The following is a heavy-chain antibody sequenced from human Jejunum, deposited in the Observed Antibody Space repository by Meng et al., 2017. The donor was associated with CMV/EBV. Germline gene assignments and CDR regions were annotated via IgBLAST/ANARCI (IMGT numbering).Heavy chain of an antibody. Sequence: FIFNAYDMNWVRQAPGKGLEWVSFISASGKTIYYADSVKGRFTISRDSAKNSLYLQMNSLRGDDTAIYYCARDPEAIFGAPNYFDYWGQGTLVIVSS. D-gene: IGHD3-3*01. J-gene: IGHJ4*02. CDR3: ARDPEAIFGAPNYFDY. CDR2: ISASGKTI. V-gene: IGHV3-48*03. CDR1: FIFNAYD.